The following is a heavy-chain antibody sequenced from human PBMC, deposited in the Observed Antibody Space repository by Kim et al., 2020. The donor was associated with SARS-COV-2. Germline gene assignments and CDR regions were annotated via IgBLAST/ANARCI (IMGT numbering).Heavy chain of an antibody. Sequence: SETLSLTCVVNGGSFSGYYWTWIRQPPGKGLEWIGEVYRSGSTNYNPSLKSRVTMSVDTSKNQFSLKMNSVTAADTAVYYCARGAGIYYYYGVGVWGQG. CDR1: GGSFSGYY. D-gene: IGHD6-19*01. CDR2: VYRSGST. CDR3: ARGAGIYYYYGVGV. J-gene: IGHJ6*02. V-gene: IGHV4-34*01.